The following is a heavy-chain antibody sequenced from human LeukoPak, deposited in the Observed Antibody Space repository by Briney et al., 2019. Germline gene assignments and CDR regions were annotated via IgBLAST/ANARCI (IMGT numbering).Heavy chain of an antibody. Sequence: PSETLSLTCTVSGGSISGYHWSWIRQPPGKGLECIGHIYYTGSTYYKPSLESRVTISVDTAKNQISLKLRSVTAADTAVYYCARYEEFSTGYSASSPRHYFDQWGRGTLVTVSS. CDR3: ARYEEFSTGYSASSPRHYFDQ. J-gene: IGHJ4*02. D-gene: IGHD3/OR15-3a*01. V-gene: IGHV4-59*01. CDR2: IYYTGST. CDR1: GGSISGYH.